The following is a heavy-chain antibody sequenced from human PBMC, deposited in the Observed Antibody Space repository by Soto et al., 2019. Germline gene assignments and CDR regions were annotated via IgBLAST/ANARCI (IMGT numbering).Heavy chain of an antibody. CDR1: GFTFSSYD. V-gene: IGHV3-48*02. CDR3: ATINYEFIGYYAMGL. Sequence: ELQLVESGGGLVQPGGSLKLSCAASGFTFSSYDMDWVRQAPGKGLEWLSRISGSSNTMYYADSVKGRFTISRDNAKNALYLQMNSLRDEDTAVYYCATINYEFIGYYAMGLWGQGTTVNVSS. J-gene: IGHJ6*02. CDR2: ISGSSNTM. D-gene: IGHD3-3*01.